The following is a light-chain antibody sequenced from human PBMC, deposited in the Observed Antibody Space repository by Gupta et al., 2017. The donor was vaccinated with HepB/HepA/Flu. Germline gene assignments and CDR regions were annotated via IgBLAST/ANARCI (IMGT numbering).Light chain of an antibody. Sequence: EIVMTQSPATLSVSPGERAFLSCRASQSISSNLVWYQQKPGQAPRLLIYDASSRASGIPARFSGSGSGTEFTLTISSLQSEDFAVFYCQQDNDWPRTFGQGTKVEVK. V-gene: IGKV3-15*01. CDR2: DAS. J-gene: IGKJ1*01. CDR3: QQDNDWPRT. CDR1: QSISSN.